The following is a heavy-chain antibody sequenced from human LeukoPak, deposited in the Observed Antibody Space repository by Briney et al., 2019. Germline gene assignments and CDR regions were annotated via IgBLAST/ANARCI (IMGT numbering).Heavy chain of an antibody. V-gene: IGHV1-8*01. J-gene: IGHJ4*02. Sequence: ASVKVSCKASGYTFTSYDINWVRRATGQGLEWMGWMNPNSGNTGYAQKFQGRVTMTRNTSISTAYMELSSLRSEDTAVYYCARAQMVRGVTRYYFDYWGQGTLVTVSS. CDR3: ARAQMVRGVTRYYFDY. CDR1: GYTFTSYD. CDR2: MNPNSGNT. D-gene: IGHD3-10*01.